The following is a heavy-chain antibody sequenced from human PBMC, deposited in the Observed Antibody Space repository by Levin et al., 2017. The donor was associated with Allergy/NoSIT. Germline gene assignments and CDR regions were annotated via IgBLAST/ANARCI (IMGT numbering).Heavy chain of an antibody. CDR1: GFTFSSYA. CDR3: AKASFDILTGYYPYYFDY. CDR2: ISGSGGST. Sequence: LSLTCAASGFTFSSYAMSWVRQAPGKGLEWVSAISGSGGSTYYADSVKGRFTISRDNSKNTLYLQMNSLRAEDTAVYYCAKASFDILTGYYPYYFDYWGQGTLVTVSS. D-gene: IGHD3-9*01. V-gene: IGHV3-23*01. J-gene: IGHJ4*02.